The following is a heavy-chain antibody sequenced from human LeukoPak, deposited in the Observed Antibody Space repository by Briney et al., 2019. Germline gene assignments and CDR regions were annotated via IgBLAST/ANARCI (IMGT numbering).Heavy chain of an antibody. CDR1: GFTFSSYW. Sequence: GGSLRLSCAASGFTFSSYWMSWVRQAPGKGLEWVANIKQDGSEKYYVDSVKGRFTISRDNAKNSLYLQMNSLRAEDTAVYYCASYDFWSGYYIDCWGQGTLVTVSS. J-gene: IGHJ4*02. CDR2: IKQDGSEK. V-gene: IGHV3-7*01. CDR3: ASYDFWSGYYIDC. D-gene: IGHD3-3*01.